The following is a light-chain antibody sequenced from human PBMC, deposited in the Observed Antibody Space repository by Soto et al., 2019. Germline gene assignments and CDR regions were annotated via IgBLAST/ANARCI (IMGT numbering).Light chain of an antibody. V-gene: IGKV3-11*01. Sequence: EIVLTQSPATLSLSPGGRATLSCRASQSVSSYLAWYQQKPGQPPRLLIYDASNRATGVPARFSGSGSGTAFTLTISRLEPEEFAVYYCQQRSSWPLTFGGGTKMEIK. CDR2: DAS. J-gene: IGKJ4*01. CDR3: QQRSSWPLT. CDR1: QSVSSY.